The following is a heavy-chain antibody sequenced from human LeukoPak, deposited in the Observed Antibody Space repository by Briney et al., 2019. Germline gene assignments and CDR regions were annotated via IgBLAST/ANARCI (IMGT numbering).Heavy chain of an antibody. D-gene: IGHD7-27*01. J-gene: IGHJ3*02. V-gene: IGHV3-7*01. CDR3: ARDVGNGAFDI. Sequence: GGSLRLSCAASGFTFSSYWMNWVRQAPGKGLEWVANIKQDGSENYYVDSVKGRFTISRDNAKNSLYLQMNSLGAEDTAVYYCARDVGNGAFDIWGQGTMVTVSS. CDR2: IKQDGSEN. CDR1: GFTFSSYW.